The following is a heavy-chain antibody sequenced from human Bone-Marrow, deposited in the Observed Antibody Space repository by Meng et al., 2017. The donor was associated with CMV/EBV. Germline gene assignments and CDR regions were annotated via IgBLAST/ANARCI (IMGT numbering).Heavy chain of an antibody. Sequence: GESLKISCAASGFTFSGYDMHWVRQAPGKGLEWVAVIYSDGSNKYYADSVKGRFTISRDNSKNTLYLQMNSLRAEDTAVYYCAKAYMFRGVPLLNPPFDPRGQGTLVTVSS. J-gene: IGHJ5*02. CDR2: IYSDGSNK. CDR1: GFTFSGYD. CDR3: AKAYMFRGVPLLNPPFDP. D-gene: IGHD3-10*01. V-gene: IGHV3-33*03.